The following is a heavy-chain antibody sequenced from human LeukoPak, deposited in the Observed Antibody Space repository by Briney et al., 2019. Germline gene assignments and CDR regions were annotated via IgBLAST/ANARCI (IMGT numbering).Heavy chain of an antibody. V-gene: IGHV4-59*01. CDR1: GGSFSDYY. CDR3: ASATYYDFWSGPPYYYYYMDV. D-gene: IGHD3-3*01. J-gene: IGHJ6*03. CDR2: IYYSGST. Sequence: PSETLSLTCAVYGGSFSDYYWSWIRQPPGKGLEWIGYIYYSGSTNYDPSLKSRVTISVDTSKNQFSLKLSSVTAADTAVYYCASATYYDFWSGPPYYYYYMDVWGKGTTVTVSS.